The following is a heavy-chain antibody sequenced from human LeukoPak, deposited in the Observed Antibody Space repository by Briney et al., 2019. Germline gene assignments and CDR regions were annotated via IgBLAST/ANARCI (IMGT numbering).Heavy chain of an antibody. J-gene: IGHJ6*04. CDR2: IYYSGSS. V-gene: IGHV4-39*07. D-gene: IGHD2-2*01. CDR1: GGSISSSSSY. Sequence: SETLSLTCSVSGGSISSSSSYWGWIRQPPGKGLEWIGSIYYSGSSFDNPALKSRVTISVDTSKNQSSLKLSSVTAADTAVYYCARDRRGGDIVVVPAAPVWGKGTTVTVSS. CDR3: ARDRRGGDIVVVPAAPV.